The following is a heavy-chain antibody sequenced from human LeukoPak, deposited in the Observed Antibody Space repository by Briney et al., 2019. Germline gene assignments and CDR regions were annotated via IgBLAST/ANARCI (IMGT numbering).Heavy chain of an antibody. V-gene: IGHV3-15*01. CDR3: TTMPGGSSWYVFRDY. CDR1: GFTFSNAW. D-gene: IGHD6-13*01. Sequence: GGSLRLSCAASGFTFSNAWMSWVRQAPGKGLEWVGRIKSRTDGGTTDYAAPVKGRFTISRDDSENTLYLQMNSLKTEDTAVYYCTTMPGGSSWYVFRDYWGQGTLVTVSS. CDR2: IKSRTDGGTT. J-gene: IGHJ4*02.